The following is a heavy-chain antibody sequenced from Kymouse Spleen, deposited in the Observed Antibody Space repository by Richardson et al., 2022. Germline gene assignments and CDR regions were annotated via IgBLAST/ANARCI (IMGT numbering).Heavy chain of an antibody. Sequence: EVQLVESGGGLVQPGRSLRLSCAASGFTFDDYAMHWVRQAPGKGLEWVSGISWNSGSIGYADSVKGRFTISRDNAKNSLYLQMNSLRAEDTALYYCAKDIEHCSSTSCLPGTGYYYYYGMDVWGQGTTVTVSS. CDR3: AKDIEHCSSTSCLPGTGYYYYYGMDV. J-gene: IGHJ6*02. D-gene: IGHD2-2*02. CDR2: ISWNSGSI. V-gene: IGHV3-9*01. CDR1: GFTFDDYA.